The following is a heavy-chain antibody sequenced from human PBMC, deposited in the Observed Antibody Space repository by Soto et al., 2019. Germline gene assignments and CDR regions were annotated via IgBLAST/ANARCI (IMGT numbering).Heavy chain of an antibody. J-gene: IGHJ4*02. V-gene: IGHV3-74*03. CDR1: GFPFHNYW. D-gene: IGHD3-22*01. CDR2: INGGGDTT. Sequence: PWGSMTLSCGASGFPFHNYWIHWGRQDPGKGLVWVSRINGGGDTTTYADSVRGRFTVSRDNAENTVYLPMNSLRADDTGVYYCARVPYYYDRHGELYYFYHCGQGSLVTVSS. CDR3: ARVPYYYDRHGELYYFYH.